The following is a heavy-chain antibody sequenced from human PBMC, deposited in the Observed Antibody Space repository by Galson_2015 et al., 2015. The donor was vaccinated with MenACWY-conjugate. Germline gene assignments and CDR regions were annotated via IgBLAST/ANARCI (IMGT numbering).Heavy chain of an antibody. CDR2: ISSSSSYT. D-gene: IGHD5-24*01. Sequence: SLRLSCAASGFTFSDYYMSWIRQAPGKGLEWVSYISSSSSYTNYADSVKGRFTISRDNAKNSLYLQMNSLRAEDTAVYYCARHSLDGYKSVDYWGQGTLVTVSS. CDR3: ARHSLDGYKSVDY. V-gene: IGHV3-11*03. J-gene: IGHJ4*02. CDR1: GFTFSDYY.